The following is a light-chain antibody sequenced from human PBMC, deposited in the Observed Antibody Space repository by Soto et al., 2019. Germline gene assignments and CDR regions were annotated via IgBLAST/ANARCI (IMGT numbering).Light chain of an antibody. Sequence: QSALTQPASVSGSPGQSITISCTGTSNDVGGYNYVSWYQQHPGKAPKLIIYEVTDRPSGVSNRFSGSKSGNTASLTISGLQAEDEADYYCISYTSSNTHYGIIGGGTQLPVL. CDR2: EVT. V-gene: IGLV2-14*01. CDR3: ISYTSSNTHYGI. J-gene: IGLJ2*01. CDR1: SNDVGGYNY.